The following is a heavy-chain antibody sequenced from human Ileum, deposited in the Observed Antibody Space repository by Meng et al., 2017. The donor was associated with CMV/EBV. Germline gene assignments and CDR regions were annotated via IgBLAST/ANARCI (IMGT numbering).Heavy chain of an antibody. D-gene: IGHD3-22*01. CDR2: IYHSGST. CDR1: GSISSRNG. J-gene: IGHJ5*02. CDR3: ARAIVVVITTTRWFDP. V-gene: IGHV4-4*02. Sequence: GSISSRNGWSWVRQAPGKGLEWSGEIYHSGSTNYNPSLKSQVTISVDKSKNQFSLKLSSVTDADTAVYYCARAIVVVITTTRWFDPWGQGTLVTVSS.